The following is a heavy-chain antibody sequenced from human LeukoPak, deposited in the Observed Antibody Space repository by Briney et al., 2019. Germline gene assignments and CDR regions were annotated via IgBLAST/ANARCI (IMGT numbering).Heavy chain of an antibody. CDR3: AKEFFGSGSYFNGVFDS. CDR1: GFTFSSCA. CDR2: IRGGGVNI. V-gene: IGHV3-23*01. Sequence: PGGSLRLSCAASGFTFSSCAMSWVRQAPGKGLEWVSSIRGGGVNIQYAVSVKGRFTISRDNSNNTLHLQMNSLRVEDTAVYYCAKEFFGSGSYFNGVFDSWGQGALVTVSS. J-gene: IGHJ4*02. D-gene: IGHD3-10*01.